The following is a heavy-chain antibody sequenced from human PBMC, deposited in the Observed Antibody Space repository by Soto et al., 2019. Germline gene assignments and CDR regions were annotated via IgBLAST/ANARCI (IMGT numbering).Heavy chain of an antibody. D-gene: IGHD6-13*01. CDR3: TRRGASSSWYYNY. V-gene: IGHV3-7*05. CDR1: GLTVSNYW. J-gene: IGHJ4*02. CDR2: IKKDGSEK. Sequence: GGSLRLSCAASGLTVSNYWMTWVRQAPGKGLEWVATIKKDGSEKYYVDSVKGRFTIARDNAKGSLFLQMDCMRAEDTAVYYCTRRGASSSWYYNYWGQGIVVTVSS.